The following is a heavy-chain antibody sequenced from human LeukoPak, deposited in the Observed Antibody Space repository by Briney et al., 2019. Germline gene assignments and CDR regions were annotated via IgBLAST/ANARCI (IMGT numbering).Heavy chain of an antibody. J-gene: IGHJ4*02. CDR3: ARDTDSSGYDYFDY. CDR2: INPNSGGT. V-gene: IGHV1-2*02. Sequence: ASVKVSCKASGYTFTGYYMHWVRQAPGQGLEWMGWINPNSGGTNYAQKFQGRVTMTRDTSTSTVYMELSSLRSEDTAVYYCARDTDSSGYDYFDYWGQGTLVTVSS. CDR1: GYTFTGYY. D-gene: IGHD3-22*01.